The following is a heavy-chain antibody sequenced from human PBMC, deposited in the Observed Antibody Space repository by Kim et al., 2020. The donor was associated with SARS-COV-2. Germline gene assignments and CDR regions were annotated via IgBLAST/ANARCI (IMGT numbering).Heavy chain of an antibody. Sequence: GGSLRLSCAASGFTFSSYAMHWVRQAPGKGLEWVAVISYDGSNKYYADSVKGRFTISRDNSKNTLYLQMNSLRAEDTAVYYCARESPYSSSWFTAFDIWGQRTMVPVPS. CDR2: ISYDGSNK. CDR1: GFTFSSYA. V-gene: IGHV3-30-3*01. D-gene: IGHD6-13*01. J-gene: IGHJ3*02. CDR3: ARESPYSSSWFTAFDI.